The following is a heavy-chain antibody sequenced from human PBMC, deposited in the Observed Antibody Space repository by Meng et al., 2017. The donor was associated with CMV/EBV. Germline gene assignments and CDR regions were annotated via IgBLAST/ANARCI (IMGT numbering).Heavy chain of an antibody. CDR2: ISWNSGSI. J-gene: IGHJ4*02. CDR3: ARDSRITGNQRLVDY. V-gene: IGHV3-9*01. Sequence: GGSLRLSCAASGFTFDDYAMHWVRQAPGKGLEWVSGISWNSGSIGYADSVKGRFTISRDNAKNSLYLQMNSLRAEDTALYYCARDSRITGNQRLVDYWGQGTLVTVSS. CDR1: GFTFDDYA. D-gene: IGHD1-20*01.